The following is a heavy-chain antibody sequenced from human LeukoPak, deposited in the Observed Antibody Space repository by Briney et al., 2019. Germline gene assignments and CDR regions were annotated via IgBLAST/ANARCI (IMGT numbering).Heavy chain of an antibody. J-gene: IGHJ4*02. Sequence: SETLSLTCTVSGYSISNCYYWGWIRQPPGKGLEWIGNIYHNGSTDYNPSLKSRVTISVDTSKNQFSLKLSSVTAADTAVYYCATDFWSGTNIIDYWGQGTLVTVPS. D-gene: IGHD3-3*01. V-gene: IGHV4-38-2*02. CDR3: ATDFWSGTNIIDY. CDR2: IYHNGST. CDR1: GYSISNCYY.